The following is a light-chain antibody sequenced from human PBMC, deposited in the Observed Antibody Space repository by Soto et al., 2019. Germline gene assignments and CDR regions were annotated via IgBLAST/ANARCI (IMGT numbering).Light chain of an antibody. CDR3: LQHNSYPLT. J-gene: IGKJ4*01. CDR1: QSIISY. CDR2: AAS. Sequence: DIQMTHSPSSLSASVGDRVTITCRASQSIISYLNWYQQKPGKAPKLLIYAASSLQSGVPSRFSGSGSGTEFTLTISSLQPEDFATYYCLQHNSYPLTFGGGTKVDIK. V-gene: IGKV1-17*01.